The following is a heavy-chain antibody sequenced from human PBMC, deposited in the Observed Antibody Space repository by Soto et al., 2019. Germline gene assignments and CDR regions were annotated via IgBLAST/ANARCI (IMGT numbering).Heavy chain of an antibody. D-gene: IGHD6-13*01. CDR2: IIPIFGTA. CDR3: AREQAAAPPFDY. CDR1: GGTFSSYA. Sequence: GASVKVSCKASGGTFSSYAISWVRHAPGQGLEWMGGIIPIFGTANYAQKFQGRVTITADESTSTAYMELSSLRSEDTAVYYCAREQAAAPPFDYWGQGTLVTVSS. V-gene: IGHV1-69*13. J-gene: IGHJ4*02.